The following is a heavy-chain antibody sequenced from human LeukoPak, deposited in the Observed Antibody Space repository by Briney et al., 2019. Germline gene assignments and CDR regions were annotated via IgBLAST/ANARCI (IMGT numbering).Heavy chain of an antibody. V-gene: IGHV4-30-4*08. CDR2: IYYSGST. CDR3: ARHSPGYRYGIYYFDY. J-gene: IGHJ4*02. D-gene: IGHD5-18*01. Sequence: SQTLSLTCTVSGGSISSGDYYWSWIRQPPGKGLEWIGYIYYSGSTYYNPSLKSRVTISVDTSKNQFSLKLSSVTAADTAVYYCARHSPGYRYGIYYFDYWGQGTLVTVSS. CDR1: GGSISSGDYY.